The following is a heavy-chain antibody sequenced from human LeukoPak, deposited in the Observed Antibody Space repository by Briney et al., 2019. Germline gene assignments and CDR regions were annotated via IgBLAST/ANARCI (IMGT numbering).Heavy chain of an antibody. V-gene: IGHV4-4*07. CDR3: ARERSDGYNFDY. CDR2: IYTSGST. D-gene: IGHD5-24*01. CDR1: GGSLRGFY. J-gene: IGHJ4*02. Sequence: PSAAPSLPCRGSGGSLRGFYWGWIRPPAGEGLGWIGRIYTSGSTNYNPSLKSRVTMSVDTSKNQFSLKLSSVTAADTAVYYCARERSDGYNFDYWGQGTLVTVSS.